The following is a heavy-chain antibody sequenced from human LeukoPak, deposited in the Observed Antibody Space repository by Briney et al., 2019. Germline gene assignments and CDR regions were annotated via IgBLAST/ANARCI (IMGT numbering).Heavy chain of an antibody. CDR3: ASSYGDYEGYYFDY. V-gene: IGHV1-46*01. D-gene: IGHD4-17*01. CDR1: GGTFSSYA. J-gene: IGHJ4*02. Sequence: ASVKVSCKASGGTFSSYAISCVRQAPGQGLEWMGIINPSGGSTSYAQKFQGRVTMTRDTSTSTVYMELSSLRSEDTAVYYCASSYGDYEGYYFDYWGQGTLVTVSS. CDR2: INPSGGST.